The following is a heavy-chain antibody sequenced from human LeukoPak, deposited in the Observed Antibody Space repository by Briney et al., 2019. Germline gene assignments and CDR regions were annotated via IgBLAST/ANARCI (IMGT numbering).Heavy chain of an antibody. CDR3: ATGGGNLGY. Sequence: PSETLSLTCTVSGGSISSGGYYWSWIRQPPGKGLEWIGYIYHSGSTYYNPSLKSRVTISVDRSKNQFSLKLSSVTAADTAVYYCATGGGNLGYWGQGTLVTVSS. J-gene: IGHJ4*02. CDR1: GGSISSGGYY. CDR2: IYHSGST. V-gene: IGHV4-30-2*01. D-gene: IGHD1-14*01.